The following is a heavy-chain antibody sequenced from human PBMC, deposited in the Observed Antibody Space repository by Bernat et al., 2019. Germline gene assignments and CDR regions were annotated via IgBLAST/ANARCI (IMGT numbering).Heavy chain of an antibody. V-gene: IGHV3-7*03. CDR3: ARAREGVGGE. J-gene: IGHJ4*02. D-gene: IGHD2-15*01. CDR1: GFTFSDFW. CDR2: IKEDGNEI. Sequence: EVQLVESGGGLVQPGESLRLSCAASGFTFSDFWMSWVRQAPGKGLEWVANIKEDGNEIYYVDSVKGRFTVSRDNAKNSLYLQMNSLRTEDTAVYYCARAREGVGGEWGQGTLVTVSS.